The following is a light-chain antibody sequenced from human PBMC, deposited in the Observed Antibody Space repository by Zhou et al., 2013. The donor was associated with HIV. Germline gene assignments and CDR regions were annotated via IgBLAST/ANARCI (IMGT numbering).Light chain of an antibody. CDR2: DAS. Sequence: EVVLTQSPATLSLSPGERATLSCRASQSVSRYLAWYQQKPGQAPRLLIYDASNRATGVPARFSGSGSGTDFTLTISSLEPEDFAVYYCQQRDSWPPITFGQGTRLDI. J-gene: IGKJ5*01. CDR1: QSVSRY. V-gene: IGKV3-11*01. CDR3: QQRDSWPPIT.